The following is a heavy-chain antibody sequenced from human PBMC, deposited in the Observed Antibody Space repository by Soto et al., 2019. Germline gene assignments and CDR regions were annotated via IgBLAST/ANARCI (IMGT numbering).Heavy chain of an antibody. J-gene: IGHJ4*02. D-gene: IGHD1-26*01. CDR1: GFTFSNAW. CDR2: IKSKTDGGTT. CDR3: TTMGSGSGRVGAIDY. V-gene: IGHV3-15*01. Sequence: EVQLVESGGGLVKPGGSLRLSCAASGFTFSNAWMSWVRQAPGKGLEWVGRIKSKTDGGTTDYAAPVKGRFTISRDDSKNTLYLQMNSLKTEDTAVYYCTTMGSGSGRVGAIDYWGQGTLVTVSS.